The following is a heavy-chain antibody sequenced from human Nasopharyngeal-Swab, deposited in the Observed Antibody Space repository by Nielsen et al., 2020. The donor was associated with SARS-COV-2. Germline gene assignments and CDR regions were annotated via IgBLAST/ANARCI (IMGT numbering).Heavy chain of an antibody. CDR2: INPDSGAT. V-gene: IGHV1-2*06. CDR1: GYTFSANY. J-gene: IGHJ4*02. CDR3: AREDGLYSSGWYWGFDF. Sequence: ASVKVSGKASGYTFSANYMHWVRQAPGQGLEGMGRINPDSGATNYAYKFEGRVTMTRDTSISTAYMELSRLTSDDTAVYYCAREDGLYSSGWYWGFDFWGQGTLVSVSS. D-gene: IGHD6-19*01.